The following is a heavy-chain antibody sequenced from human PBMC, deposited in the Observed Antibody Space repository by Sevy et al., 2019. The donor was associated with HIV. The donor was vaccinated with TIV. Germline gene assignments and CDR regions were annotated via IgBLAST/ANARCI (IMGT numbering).Heavy chain of an antibody. V-gene: IGHV3-33*08. CDR2: IFSDGNYQ. CDR3: ARESGSGWYVDS. CDR1: GFTFSNYG. J-gene: IGHJ4*02. Sequence: GGSLRLSCSTFGFTFSNYGMHWVRQAPGRGLEWVAAIFSDGNYQYYADSVKGRVTISTDNSKNTLYLQMSSLRADDTAMYYCARESGSGWYVDSWGRGTLVTVSS. D-gene: IGHD2-15*01.